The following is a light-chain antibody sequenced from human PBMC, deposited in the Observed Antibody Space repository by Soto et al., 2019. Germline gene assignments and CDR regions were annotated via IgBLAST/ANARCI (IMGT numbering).Light chain of an antibody. CDR2: GAS. CDR3: QQYGSSFSGK. V-gene: IGKV3-15*01. J-gene: IGKJ1*01. CDR1: QSVSTK. Sequence: IVMTQSPATLSVSPGELATLSCSASQSVSTKLAWYQQQPGQAPRLLIYGASARATGIPARFSGSGSGTDCTLTISRLEPEDFAMYYCQQYGSSFSGKFGQGTKVDIK.